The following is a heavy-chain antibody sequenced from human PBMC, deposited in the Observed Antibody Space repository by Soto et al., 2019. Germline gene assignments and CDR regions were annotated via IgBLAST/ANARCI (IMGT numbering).Heavy chain of an antibody. CDR2: IIPIFGTA. V-gene: IGHV1-69*12. D-gene: IGHD5-18*01. J-gene: IGHJ6*02. CDR3: AYPWIQLWPPGNYYYGMDV. Sequence: QVQLVQYGAEVKKPGSSVKVSCKASGGTFSSYAISWVRQAPGQGLEWMGGIIPIFGTANYAQKFQGRVTITADESTSTAYMELSSLRSEDTAVYYCAYPWIQLWPPGNYYYGMDVWGQGTTVTVSS. CDR1: GGTFSSYA.